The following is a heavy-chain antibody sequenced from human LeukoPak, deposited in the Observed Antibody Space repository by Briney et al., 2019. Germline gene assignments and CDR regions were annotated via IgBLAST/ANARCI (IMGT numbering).Heavy chain of an antibody. D-gene: IGHD1-1*01. V-gene: IGHV3-21*01. J-gene: IGHJ4*02. CDR1: GFTFSDYS. CDR2: ISSSSTYI. Sequence: GGSLRLSCAASGFTFSDYSMNWVRQAPGKGLEWVSSISSSSTYIYYADSVKGRFTISRDNAKNSVYLQMNSLRAEDTAVYYCARDPGLPRAYTVNYWGQGSLVTVSS. CDR3: ARDPGLPRAYTVNY.